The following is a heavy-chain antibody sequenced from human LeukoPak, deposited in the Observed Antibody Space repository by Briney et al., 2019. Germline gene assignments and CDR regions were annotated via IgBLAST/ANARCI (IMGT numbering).Heavy chain of an antibody. CDR2: IKQDGSEK. Sequence: HPGGSLRLSCAASGFTFSSYWMSWVRQAPGKGLEWVANIKQDGSEKYYVDSMKGRFTISRDNAKNSLYLQINSLRAEDTAVYYCARSYDIAYFDYWGQGTLVTVSS. CDR1: GFTFSSYW. CDR3: ARSYDIAYFDY. V-gene: IGHV3-7*03. J-gene: IGHJ4*02. D-gene: IGHD3-9*01.